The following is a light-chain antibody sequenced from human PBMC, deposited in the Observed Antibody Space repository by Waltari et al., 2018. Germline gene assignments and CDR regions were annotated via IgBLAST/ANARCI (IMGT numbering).Light chain of an antibody. CDR2: DNN. J-gene: IGLJ2*01. Sequence: QSVLTQPPSVSAAPGQKVTISCSGTGSNIGNNFVSWYQQLPGTAPKLLIYDNNKRPSVIPDRFSGSKSGTSATLVITGLQTGDEADYYCGTWDTDLSVVFGGGTQLTVL. CDR3: GTWDTDLSVV. V-gene: IGLV1-51*01. CDR1: GSNIGNNF.